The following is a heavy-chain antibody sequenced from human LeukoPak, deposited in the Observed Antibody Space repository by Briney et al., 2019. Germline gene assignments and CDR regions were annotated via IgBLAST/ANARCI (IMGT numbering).Heavy chain of an antibody. V-gene: IGHV3-11*04. J-gene: IGHJ6*03. Sequence: GGSLRLSCAASGFTFSDYYMSWIRQAPGKGLEWVSYISSSGSTIYYADSVKGRFTISRDNAKNSLYLQMNSLRAEDTAVYYCARDRSGSYYDAYYYYMDVWGKGTTVTVSS. CDR3: ARDRSGSYYDAYYYYMDV. CDR1: GFTFSDYY. CDR2: ISSSGSTI. D-gene: IGHD1-26*01.